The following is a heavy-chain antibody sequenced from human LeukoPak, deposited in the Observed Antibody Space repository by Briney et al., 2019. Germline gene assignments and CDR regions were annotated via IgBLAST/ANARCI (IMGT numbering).Heavy chain of an antibody. J-gene: IGHJ3*02. CDR3: ARENSGSYYRQPQKNAFDI. D-gene: IGHD1-26*01. Sequence: SETLSLTCTASSGSISSYYWSWIRQPAGKGLEWIGRIYTSGSTNYNPSLKSRVTMSVDTSKNQFSLKLSSVTAADTAVYYCARENSGSYYRQPQKNAFDIWGQGTMVTVSS. V-gene: IGHV4-4*07. CDR2: IYTSGST. CDR1: SGSISSYY.